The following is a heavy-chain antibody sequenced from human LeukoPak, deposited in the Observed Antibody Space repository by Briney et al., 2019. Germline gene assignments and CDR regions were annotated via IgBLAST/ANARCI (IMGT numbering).Heavy chain of an antibody. CDR1: GFTFSSYS. Sequence: GGSLRLSCAASGFTFSSYSMNWVRQAPGKGLEWVSSIPTCSTYIHYADSVKGRFTISRDNAKNSLYLQMNSLRAEDTAVYYCARISKGYTYDYLDYWGQGTLVTVSS. V-gene: IGHV3-21*01. CDR3: ARISKGYTYDYLDY. J-gene: IGHJ4*02. CDR2: IPTCSTYI. D-gene: IGHD5-18*01.